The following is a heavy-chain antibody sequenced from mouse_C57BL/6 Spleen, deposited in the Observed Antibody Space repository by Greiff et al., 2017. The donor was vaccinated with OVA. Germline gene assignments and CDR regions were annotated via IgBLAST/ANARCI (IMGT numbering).Heavy chain of an antibody. J-gene: IGHJ4*01. Sequence: QVQLQQPGAELVKPGASVKLSCKASGYTFTSYWMHWVKQRPGQGLEWIGMIHPNSGSTNYNEKFKSKATLTVDKSSSTAYMQLSSLTSEDSAVYYCARALITTVGEGYAMDYWGQGTSVTVSS. D-gene: IGHD1-1*01. CDR2: IHPNSGST. CDR3: ARALITTVGEGYAMDY. CDR1: GYTFTSYW. V-gene: IGHV1-64*01.